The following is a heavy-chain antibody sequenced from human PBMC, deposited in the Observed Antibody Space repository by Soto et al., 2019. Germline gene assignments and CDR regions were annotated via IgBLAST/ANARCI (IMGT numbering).Heavy chain of an antibody. V-gene: IGHV4-34*01. D-gene: IGHD2-2*01. CDR1: GGSFSGYY. J-gene: IGHJ1*01. Sequence: QVQLQQWGAGLLKPSETLSLTCAVYGGSFSGYYWSWIRQPPGKGLEWIGEINHSGSTNYNPSLKSRVPISVDTSKNQFSLKLSSVTAADTAVYYCARGSRYCSSTSCYVYFQHWGQGTLVTVSS. CDR3: ARGSRYCSSTSCYVYFQH. CDR2: INHSGST.